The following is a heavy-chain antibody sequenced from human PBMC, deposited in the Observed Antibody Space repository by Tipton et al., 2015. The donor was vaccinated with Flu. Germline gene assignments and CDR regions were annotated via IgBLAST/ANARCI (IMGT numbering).Heavy chain of an antibody. V-gene: IGHV3-53*01. CDR1: GFTVSSNY. Sequence: SLRLSCAASGFTVSSNYMSWVRQAPGKGLEWVSVIYSGGSTYYADSVKGRFTISRDNSKNTLYLQMNSLRAEDTAVYYCASHAPYYYDSSGYYPFDYWGQGTLVTVSS. D-gene: IGHD3-22*01. CDR3: ASHAPYYYDSSGYYPFDY. J-gene: IGHJ4*02. CDR2: IYSGGST.